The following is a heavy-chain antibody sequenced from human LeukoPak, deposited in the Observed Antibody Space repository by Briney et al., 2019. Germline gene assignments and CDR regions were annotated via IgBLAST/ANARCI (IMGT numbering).Heavy chain of an antibody. CDR3: ARGIAVAGTAVNYFDY. J-gene: IGHJ4*02. D-gene: IGHD6-19*01. V-gene: IGHV1-3*01. Sequence: ASVKVSCKASGYTFASYAMHWVRQAPGQRLEWMGWINAGNGNTKYSQKFQGRVTITRDTSASTAYMELSSLRSEETAVYYCARGIAVAGTAVNYFDYWGQGTLVTVSS. CDR2: INAGNGNT. CDR1: GYTFASYA.